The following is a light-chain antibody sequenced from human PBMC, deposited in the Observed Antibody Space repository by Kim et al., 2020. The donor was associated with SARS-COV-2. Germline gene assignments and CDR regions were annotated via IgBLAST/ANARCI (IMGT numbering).Light chain of an antibody. J-gene: IGLJ3*02. CDR2: VNSDGSH. CDR1: NGHYSYA. CDR3: QTWGPGIRV. Sequence: QLVLTQSPSASASLGASVRLTCTLSNGHYSYAIAWHQQQPGKGPRYLMKVNSDGSHSKGDGIPDRFSGSSSGAERYLTISSLQSDDEADYYCQTWGPGIRVFGGGTKVTVL. V-gene: IGLV4-69*01.